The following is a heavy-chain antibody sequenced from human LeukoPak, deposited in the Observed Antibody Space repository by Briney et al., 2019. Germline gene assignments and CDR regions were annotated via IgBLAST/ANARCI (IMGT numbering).Heavy chain of an antibody. D-gene: IGHD1-26*01. Sequence: ASVKVSCKVSGYTLTELSMHWVRQTPGKGLEWMGGFDPEDGETIYAQKFQGRVTMTEDTSTDTAYMEVSSLRSEDTALYYCTILVGATHFDYWGQETLVTVSS. CDR3: TILVGATHFDY. V-gene: IGHV1-24*01. CDR2: FDPEDGET. CDR1: GYTLTELS. J-gene: IGHJ4*02.